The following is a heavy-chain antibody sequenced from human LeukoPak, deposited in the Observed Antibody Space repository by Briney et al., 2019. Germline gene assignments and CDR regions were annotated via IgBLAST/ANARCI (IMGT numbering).Heavy chain of an antibody. CDR2: IWYDGFNK. Sequence: SGGSLRLSCAASGFTFSSYVMHWVRQAPGKGLGWVAVIWYDGFNKYYADSVKGRFTISRDNSKNTLYLQMNSLRAEDTAVYYCARDLGNWGWNDFWGQGTLVTVSS. J-gene: IGHJ4*02. CDR3: ARDLGNWGWNDF. V-gene: IGHV3-33*01. D-gene: IGHD7-27*01. CDR1: GFTFSSYV.